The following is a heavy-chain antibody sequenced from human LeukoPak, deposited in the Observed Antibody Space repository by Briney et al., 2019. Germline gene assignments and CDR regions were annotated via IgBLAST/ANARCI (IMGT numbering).Heavy chain of an antibody. CDR1: GFTFSSYW. J-gene: IGHJ4*02. D-gene: IGHD5-18*01. V-gene: IGHV3-7*01. CDR2: INPDGNKK. Sequence: GGSLRLSCAASGFTFSSYWMNWVRQAPGKGLEWVASINPDGNKKYSADSVKGRFTISRDNAENSLYLQMNSLRVEDTAFYYCARDLAYSRLDYWGQGMLVTVSS. CDR3: ARDLAYSRLDY.